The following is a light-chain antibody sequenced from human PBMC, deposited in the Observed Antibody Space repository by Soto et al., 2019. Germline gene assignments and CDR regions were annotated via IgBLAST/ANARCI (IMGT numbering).Light chain of an antibody. CDR1: QSVSSN. CDR3: QQYNNWPPWT. V-gene: IGKV3-15*01. J-gene: IGKJ1*01. Sequence: EIVMTQSAATLSVSRGGRATRCCRASQSVSSNLAWYQQKPGQAPRLLXYGASTRATGVPARFSGSGSGAELALTISSLHSEDFAVYYCQQYNNWPPWTFGQGTKVDIK. CDR2: GAS.